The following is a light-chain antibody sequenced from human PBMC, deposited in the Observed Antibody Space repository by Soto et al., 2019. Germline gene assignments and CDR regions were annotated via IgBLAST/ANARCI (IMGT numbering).Light chain of an antibody. CDR2: GAS. CDR3: PQYGNSPLT. J-gene: IGKJ4*01. Sequence: EIVLTQSPGTLSLSPGERATLSCRASQSVTSSYLAWYQQKPGQAPRLLIYGASSRATGIPDRFSGSGSGTDFPLAIRRLEPEDFAVYYCPQYGNSPLTFGGGTKVEIK. CDR1: QSVTSSY. V-gene: IGKV3-20*01.